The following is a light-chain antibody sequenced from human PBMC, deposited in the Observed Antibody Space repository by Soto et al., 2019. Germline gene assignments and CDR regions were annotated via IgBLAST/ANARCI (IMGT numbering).Light chain of an antibody. Sequence: EIVLTQSPGTLSLSPGERATLSCRASQSVSSSYLAWYQQKPGQAPRLLIYGASNRATGLPDRFSGSGSGTDFTLTISRLEPEDFAVYYCQHYDSSSWTFGQGTKVEIK. J-gene: IGKJ1*01. V-gene: IGKV3-20*01. CDR2: GAS. CDR3: QHYDSSSWT. CDR1: QSVSSSY.